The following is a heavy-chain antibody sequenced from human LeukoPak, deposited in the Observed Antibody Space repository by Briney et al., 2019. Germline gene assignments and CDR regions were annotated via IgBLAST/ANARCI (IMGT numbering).Heavy chain of an antibody. J-gene: IGHJ4*02. CDR3: ARGSSGYYYLRPYYFDY. Sequence: GASVKVSCKASGYTFTSYGITWVRQAPGQGLEWMGWINPNSGGTNYAQKFQGRVTMTRDTSISTAYMELSRLRSDDTAVYYCARGSSGYYYLRPYYFDYWGQGTLVTVSS. CDR2: INPNSGGT. D-gene: IGHD3-22*01. V-gene: IGHV1-2*02. CDR1: GYTFTSYG.